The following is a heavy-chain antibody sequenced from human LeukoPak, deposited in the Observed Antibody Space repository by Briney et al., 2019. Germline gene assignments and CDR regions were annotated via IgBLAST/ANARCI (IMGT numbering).Heavy chain of an antibody. J-gene: IGHJ4*02. V-gene: IGHV3-7*01. D-gene: IGHD1-1*01. CDR1: GFTFSSYW. Sequence: GGSLRLSCAASGFTFSSYWMSWVRQAPGKGLEWVANIKQDGSEKYYVDSVKGRFTISRDNAKNSLYLQMNSLRAEDTAVYYCARERQTGSTVYFDYWGQGTLVTVSS. CDR2: IKQDGSEK. CDR3: ARERQTGSTVYFDY.